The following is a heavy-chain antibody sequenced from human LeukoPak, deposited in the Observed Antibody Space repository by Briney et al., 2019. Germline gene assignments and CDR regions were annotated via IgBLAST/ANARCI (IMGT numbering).Heavy chain of an antibody. D-gene: IGHD3-3*01. V-gene: IGHV4-38-2*02. CDR1: GYSISSGYY. CDR3: ARVRITYYDFWSGYHDAFDI. CDR2: IYHSGST. Sequence: SETLSLTCTVSGYSISSGYYWGWIRQPPGKGLEWIGSIYHSGSTYYNPPLKSRVTISVDTSKNQFSLKLSSVTAADTAVYYCARVRITYYDFWSGYHDAFDIWGQGTMVTVSS. J-gene: IGHJ3*02.